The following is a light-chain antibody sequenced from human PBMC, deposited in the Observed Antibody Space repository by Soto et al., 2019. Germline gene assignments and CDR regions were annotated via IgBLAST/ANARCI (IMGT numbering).Light chain of an antibody. CDR3: QQYNNNWT. V-gene: IGKV1-5*03. CDR1: QSIVNW. Sequence: DVQMTQSPSTLSASVGDRVTITCRASQSIVNWLAWYQQKPGEAPKLLIYKASSLESGVPSRFSGSGSGTEFTLTISSLQPDDSATYYCQQYNNNWTFGQGTKVEIK. J-gene: IGKJ1*01. CDR2: KAS.